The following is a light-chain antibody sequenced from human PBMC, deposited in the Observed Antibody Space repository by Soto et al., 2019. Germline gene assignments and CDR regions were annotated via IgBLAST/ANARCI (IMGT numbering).Light chain of an antibody. CDR2: GAS. CDR3: QQYGSSPRST. Sequence: IVLTQSPGPLPLSPGERATISCRAGRSVRLLLAWYQQKLGRARRLPIYGASSRATGVPDRFSGSGSGTDFTLTISRLEPEDFAVYYCQQYGSSPRSTFGEGTRLEIK. J-gene: IGKJ5*01. V-gene: IGKV3-20*01. CDR1: RSVRLL.